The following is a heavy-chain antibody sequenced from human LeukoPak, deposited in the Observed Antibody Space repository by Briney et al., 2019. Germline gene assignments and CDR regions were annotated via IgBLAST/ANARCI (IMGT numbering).Heavy chain of an antibody. CDR3: ARHIRGYSYGFDY. Sequence: PSETLSLTGSVSGGSSSSSSYYWGWIRQPPGKGLEWIGSIYYSGGTFYNPSLKSRVTISVDTSKNQFSLKLSSVTAADTAVYYCARHIRGYSYGFDYWGQGTLVTVSS. CDR1: GGSSSSSSYY. D-gene: IGHD5-18*01. J-gene: IGHJ4*02. V-gene: IGHV4-39*01. CDR2: IYYSGGT.